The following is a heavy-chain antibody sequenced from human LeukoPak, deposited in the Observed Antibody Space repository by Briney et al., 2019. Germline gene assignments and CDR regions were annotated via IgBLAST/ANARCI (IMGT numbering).Heavy chain of an antibody. V-gene: IGHV4-59*01. CDR3: ARGRAATGTPYPFDY. CDR2: MFYTGSP. CDR1: GGSISSYH. J-gene: IGHJ4*02. D-gene: IGHD6-13*01. Sequence: SETLSLTCTVSGGSISSYHWSWIRQPPGKGLEWIGYMFYTGSPNYNPSLKSRVIISVDTSKNQFSLTLTSVTAADTAVYYCARGRAATGTPYPFDYWGQGTLVTVSS.